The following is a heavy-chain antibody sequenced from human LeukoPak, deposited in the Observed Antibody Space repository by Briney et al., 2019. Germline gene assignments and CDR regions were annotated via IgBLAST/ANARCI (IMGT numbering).Heavy chain of an antibody. CDR3: AREVVPAAIAFDY. CDR2: IYYSGST. J-gene: IGHJ4*02. V-gene: IGHV4-59*12. Sequence: SETLSLTCTVSGGSISSYYWSWIRQPPGKGLEWIGYIYYSGSTYYNPSLKSRVTISVDTSKNQFSLKLSSVTAADTAVYYCAREVVPAAIAFDYWGQGTLVTVSS. CDR1: GGSISSYY. D-gene: IGHD2-2*02.